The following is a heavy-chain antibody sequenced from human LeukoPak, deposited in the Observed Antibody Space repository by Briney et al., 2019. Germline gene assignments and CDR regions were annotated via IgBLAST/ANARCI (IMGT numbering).Heavy chain of an antibody. J-gene: IGHJ4*02. D-gene: IGHD6-19*01. CDR3: AKDPGGWPQDY. CDR1: GFTFSNYG. V-gene: IGHV3-23*01. CDR2: ISGSGGST. Sequence: TGGSLRLSCAASGFTFSNYGMSWVRQAPGKGLEWVSAISGSGGSTYYADSVKGRFTISRDNSKNTLYLQMNSLRAEDTAVYYCAKDPGGWPQDYWGQGTLVTVSS.